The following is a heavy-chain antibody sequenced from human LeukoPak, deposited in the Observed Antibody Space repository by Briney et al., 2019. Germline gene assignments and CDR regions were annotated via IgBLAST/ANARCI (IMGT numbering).Heavy chain of an antibody. CDR2: INSDGSRI. J-gene: IGHJ4*02. V-gene: IGHV3-74*01. D-gene: IGHD5-12*01. CDR3: ARAPQIGFSGFDKNY. Sequence: GGSLRLSCAASGFTLSDYWMHWVRQAPGKGLVWVSRINSDGSRIIYADSVKGRFTISRDDAKNTVYLQMNSLRADDTAVYFCARAPQIGFSGFDKNYWGQGTLVTVSS. CDR1: GFTLSDYW.